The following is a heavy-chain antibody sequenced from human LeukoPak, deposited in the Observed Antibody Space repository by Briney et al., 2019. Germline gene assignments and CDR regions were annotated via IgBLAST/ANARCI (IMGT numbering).Heavy chain of an antibody. CDR1: GFTFSSYS. Sequence: GGSLRLSCAASGFTFSSYSMNWVRQAPGKWLEWVSSISSSSSYTYYADSVKGRFTISRDNAKNSLYLQMNSLRAEDTAVYYCARDLIIPSTMIGSLEYWGQGTLVTVSS. J-gene: IGHJ4*02. V-gene: IGHV3-21*01. CDR2: ISSSSSYT. D-gene: IGHD3-22*01. CDR3: ARDLIIPSTMIGSLEY.